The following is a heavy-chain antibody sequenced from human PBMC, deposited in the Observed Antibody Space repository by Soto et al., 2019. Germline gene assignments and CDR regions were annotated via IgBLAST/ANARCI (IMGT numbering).Heavy chain of an antibody. D-gene: IGHD2-2*01. CDR2: IIPIFGTA. V-gene: IGHV1-69*01. Sequence: QVQLVQSGAEVKKPGSSVKVSCKASGGTFSSYAISWVRQAPGQGLEWMGGIIPIFGTANYAQKFQGRVTITADESTSTAYMELSSLRSEDTAVYYCARVSGGLYCSSTSCPPNYYYYYGMDVWGQGTTVTVSS. J-gene: IGHJ6*02. CDR3: ARVSGGLYCSSTSCPPNYYYYYGMDV. CDR1: GGTFSSYA.